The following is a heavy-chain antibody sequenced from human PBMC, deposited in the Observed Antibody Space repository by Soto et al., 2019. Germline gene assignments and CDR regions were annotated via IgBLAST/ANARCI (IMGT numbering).Heavy chain of an antibody. CDR2: IYSSGNT. Sequence: SETLSLTCSVSGGTISGYYLTWIRQPAGKGLECIGRIYSSGNTKYNPSLQSRVTMSLDTSNNQFSLRLTSVTAADTAVYYCARGQRFSDWFDPWGQGTLVTVS. D-gene: IGHD3-3*01. V-gene: IGHV4-4*07. CDR3: ARGQRFSDWFDP. CDR1: GGTISGYY. J-gene: IGHJ5*02.